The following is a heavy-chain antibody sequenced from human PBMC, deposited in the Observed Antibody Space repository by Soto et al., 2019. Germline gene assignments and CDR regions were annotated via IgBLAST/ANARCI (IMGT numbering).Heavy chain of an antibody. J-gene: IGHJ4*02. CDR1: GFTFRSHS. D-gene: IGHD1-26*01. V-gene: IGHV3-30*04. CDR3: ARFGFEWELRSFDY. CDR2: ISFDGSNK. Sequence: QVHLVESGGGVVQPGRSLRLSCSVSGFTFRSHSMHWVRQAPGKGLEWLAVISFDGSNKYYADSVKGRFTVSRENSKNTLYLHMNSLRDEDTALYYCARFGFEWELRSFDYWGQGTLVTVSS.